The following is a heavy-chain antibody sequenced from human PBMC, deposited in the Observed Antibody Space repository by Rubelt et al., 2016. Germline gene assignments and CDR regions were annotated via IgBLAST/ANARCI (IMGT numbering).Heavy chain of an antibody. J-gene: IGHJ4*02. CDR2: KSDGSVT. V-gene: IGHV3-74*03. CDR3: TKDIRSGTYRDY. D-gene: IGHD1-26*01. Sequence: KSDGSVTTYADSVKGRFTISRDNAKKKLYLQMSSLRAEDTAVYYCTKDIRSGTYRDYWGQGTLVTVSS.